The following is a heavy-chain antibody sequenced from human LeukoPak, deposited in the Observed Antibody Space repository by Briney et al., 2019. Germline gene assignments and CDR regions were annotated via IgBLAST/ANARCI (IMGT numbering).Heavy chain of an antibody. D-gene: IGHD2-2*01. J-gene: IGHJ4*02. Sequence: SETLSLNCAVSGYSISSGYYWGWIRQPPGKGLEWIGSIYHSGSTYYNPSLKSRVTISVDTSKTQFSLKLSSVTAADTAVYYCARLLTASCRFDYWGQGTLVTVSS. CDR3: ARLLTASCRFDY. V-gene: IGHV4-38-2*01. CDR1: GYSISSGYY. CDR2: IYHSGST.